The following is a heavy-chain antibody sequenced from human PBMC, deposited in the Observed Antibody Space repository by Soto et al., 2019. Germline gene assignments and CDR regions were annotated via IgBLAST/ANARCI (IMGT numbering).Heavy chain of an antibody. CDR1: GYTFTLYT. J-gene: IGHJ4*02. CDR3: AKLGGGYIFGPYLDF. CDR2: INTGNGNT. D-gene: IGHD5-18*01. Sequence: GASLKVSCKTSGYTFTLYTIHWVRQAPGQRLEWMGWINTGNGNTKYSQRFQGRVTMSRDTSASTAYMELSSLTSEDTAVYYCAKLGGGYIFGPYLDFWGQGTLVTVSS. V-gene: IGHV1-3*04.